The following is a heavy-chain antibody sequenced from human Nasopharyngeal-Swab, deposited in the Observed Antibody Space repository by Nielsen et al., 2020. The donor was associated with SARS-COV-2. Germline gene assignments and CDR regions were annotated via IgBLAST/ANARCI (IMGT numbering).Heavy chain of an antibody. Sequence: GESLKISCGTSGFTFGTFAMGWVRQASGKGLEWVSVISGSGASTYYGDSVKGRFVISRDNSKNNLYLQMNNLKVEDAAIYYCVKKGHQWLADDAFDTWGQGTLVTISS. D-gene: IGHD6-19*01. V-gene: IGHV3-23*02. CDR1: GFTFGTFA. J-gene: IGHJ3*02. CDR2: ISGSGAST. CDR3: VKKGHQWLADDAFDT.